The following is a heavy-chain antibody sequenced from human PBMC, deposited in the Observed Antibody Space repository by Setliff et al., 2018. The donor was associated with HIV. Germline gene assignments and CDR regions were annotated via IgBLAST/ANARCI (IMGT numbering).Heavy chain of an antibody. CDR1: GGTFSSYA. D-gene: IGHD3-3*01. CDR3: AREGFWSGYSPGGFDY. J-gene: IGHJ4*02. V-gene: IGHV1-69*13. Sequence: SVKVSCKASGGTFSSYAISWVRQAPGQGLEWMGGIIPIFGTANYAQKFQGRVTITADESTSTAYMELSSLRSEDTAVYYCAREGFWSGYSPGGFDYWGQGTLVTVSS. CDR2: IIPIFGTA.